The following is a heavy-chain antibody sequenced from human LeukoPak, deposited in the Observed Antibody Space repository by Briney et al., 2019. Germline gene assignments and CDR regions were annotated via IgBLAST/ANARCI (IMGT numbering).Heavy chain of an antibody. CDR2: ISGSGGNT. V-gene: IGHV3-23*01. Sequence: PGGSLRLSCAASGFTFSSYTMSWVRQAPGKGLEWVSVISGSGGNTYYADSVKGRFTISRDNSKNTLYLQMNSLRDGDTAVYYCARSSNKRFDYWGQGTLVTVSS. J-gene: IGHJ4*02. CDR1: GFTFSSYT. D-gene: IGHD1/OR15-1a*01. CDR3: ARSSNKRFDY.